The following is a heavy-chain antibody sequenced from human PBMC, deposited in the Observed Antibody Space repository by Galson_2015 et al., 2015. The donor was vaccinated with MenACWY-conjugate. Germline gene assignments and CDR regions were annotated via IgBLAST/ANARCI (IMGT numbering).Heavy chain of an antibody. Sequence: SVKVSCKASGYNLTTYGIGWMRQAPGQGLEWMGWISTYNGDTNYAQRLQGRVAMTTDTSTSTAYMELRSLRSDDTAVYYCARGRYGNAFDLWGQGTMVTASS. V-gene: IGHV1-18*04. CDR1: GYNLTTYG. CDR3: ARGRYGNAFDL. D-gene: IGHD3-16*01. J-gene: IGHJ3*01. CDR2: ISTYNGDT.